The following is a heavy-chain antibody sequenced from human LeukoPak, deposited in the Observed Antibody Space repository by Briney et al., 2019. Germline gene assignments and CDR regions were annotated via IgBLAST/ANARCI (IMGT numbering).Heavy chain of an antibody. CDR2: ISYDGSNK. D-gene: IGHD6-13*01. CDR3: ARDFVSRLDDSSSWYYIFDY. J-gene: IGHJ4*02. Sequence: PGRSLRLSCAASGFTFSSYAMHWVRQAPGKGLEWVAVISYDGSNKYYADSVKGRFTISRDNSKNTLYLQMNSLRAEDTAVYYCARDFVSRLDDSSSWYYIFDYWGQGTLVTVSS. CDR1: GFTFSSYA. V-gene: IGHV3-30-3*01.